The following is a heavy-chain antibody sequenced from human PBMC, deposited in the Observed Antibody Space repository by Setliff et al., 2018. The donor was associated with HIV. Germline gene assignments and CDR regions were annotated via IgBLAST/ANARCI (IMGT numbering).Heavy chain of an antibody. J-gene: IGHJ6*03. Sequence: ASVKVSCKVSGDTLTSFSIHWVRQAPGKGLEWMGGFDPEDGETIYAQKFQGRVTMTEDASTDTAYMELSSLRSEDTALYYCATFRRGSGRYYYYMDVWGKGTTVTVSS. D-gene: IGHD3-10*01. CDR2: FDPEDGET. CDR1: GDTLTSFS. CDR3: ATFRRGSGRYYYYMDV. V-gene: IGHV1-24*01.